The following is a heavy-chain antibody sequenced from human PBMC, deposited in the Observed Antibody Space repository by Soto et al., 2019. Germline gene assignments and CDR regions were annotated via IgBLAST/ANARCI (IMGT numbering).Heavy chain of an antibody. V-gene: IGHV3-66*01. D-gene: IGHD3-3*01. CDR1: GFAVSNYF. J-gene: IGHJ4*02. CDR3: ARDVLGGAYDFRH. CDR2: ISSNGGT. Sequence: EVQLVESGGGLVQPGGSLRLSCAASGFAVSNYFMTWVRQAPGKGLEWVSVISSNGGTLYADSVKGRFTISRDSSKNTLDLQMDSLRVEDTAVYHCARDVLGGAYDFRHGGQGTLVTVSS.